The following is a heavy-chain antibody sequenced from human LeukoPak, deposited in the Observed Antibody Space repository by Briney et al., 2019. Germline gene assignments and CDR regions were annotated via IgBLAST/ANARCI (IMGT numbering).Heavy chain of an antibody. J-gene: IGHJ4*02. Sequence: GRSLRLSCAASGFTFDDYAMHWVRQAPGKGLEWVSGISWNSGSIDYADSVKGRFTISRDNAKNSLYLQMNSLRAEDMALYYCAKDIAAVAGRGFFDYWGQGTLVTVSS. CDR1: GFTFDDYA. CDR2: ISWNSGSI. V-gene: IGHV3-9*03. CDR3: AKDIAAVAGRGFFDY. D-gene: IGHD6-19*01.